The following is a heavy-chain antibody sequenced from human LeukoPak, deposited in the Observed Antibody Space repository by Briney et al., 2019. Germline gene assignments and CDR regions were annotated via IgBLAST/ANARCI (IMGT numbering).Heavy chain of an antibody. CDR2: IKQDGSEK. Sequence: GGSLRLSCAASGFTFSSYSMNWVRQAPGKGLEWVANIKQDGSEKYYVDSEKGRFTISRDNAKNSLYLQMNSLRAEDTAVYYCARGPLYYYDSSGLDYWGQGTLVTVSS. V-gene: IGHV3-7*01. J-gene: IGHJ4*02. CDR3: ARGPLYYYDSSGLDY. CDR1: GFTFSSYS. D-gene: IGHD3-22*01.